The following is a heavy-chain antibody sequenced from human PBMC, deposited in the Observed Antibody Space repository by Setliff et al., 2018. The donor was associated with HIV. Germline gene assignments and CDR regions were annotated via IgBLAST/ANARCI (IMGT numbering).Heavy chain of an antibody. V-gene: IGHV1-24*01. J-gene: IGHJ4*02. CDR2: FDPEDGER. CDR3: ATDPGRRITFGGVIVNPDY. CDR1: GYTLAALS. Sequence: GASVKVSCKVFGYTLAALSIHWVRQAPGKGLEWMGGFDPEDGERINAEKFQGRVTMTADTSTDTAYMALSSLTSEDTAVYYCATDPGRRITFGGVIVNPDYWGQGTLVTVSS. D-gene: IGHD3-16*02.